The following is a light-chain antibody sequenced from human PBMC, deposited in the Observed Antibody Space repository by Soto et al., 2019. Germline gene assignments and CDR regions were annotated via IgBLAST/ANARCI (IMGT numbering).Light chain of an antibody. CDR1: QDVSNS. CDR2: DSS. J-gene: IGKJ4*01. V-gene: IGKV1-16*02. Sequence: DIQMTQSPSSLSASVGDRVTITCRASQDVSNSLAWFQQRPGKAPKSLIFDSSILQTGVPSKFSGSGSGTDFTLTISSLQPEDFATYYCQQYDSYPLTFGGWTKVEIK. CDR3: QQYDSYPLT.